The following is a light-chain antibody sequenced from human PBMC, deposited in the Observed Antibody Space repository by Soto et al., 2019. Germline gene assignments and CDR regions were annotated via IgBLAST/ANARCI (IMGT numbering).Light chain of an antibody. CDR2: EVN. Sequence: QSALTQPASMSGSPGQSITISCTGSSNDFGSRNFVSWYQQRPNKAPKLMIFEVNKRPSGVSGRFSGSKSGNTASLTISGLQAEDEADYYCCSFTSSNTHVFGTGTKVTVL. CDR1: SNDFGSRNF. CDR3: CSFTSSNTHV. J-gene: IGLJ1*01. V-gene: IGLV2-23*02.